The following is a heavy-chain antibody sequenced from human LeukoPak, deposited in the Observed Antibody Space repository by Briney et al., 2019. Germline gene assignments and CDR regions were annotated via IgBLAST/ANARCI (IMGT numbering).Heavy chain of an antibody. CDR2: IYWNDDK. Sequence: SGPTLVNPTQTLTLTCTFSGFSLSTSGVGVGWIRQPPGKALEWLALIYWNDDKRYSPPLKSRLTITKDTSKNQVVLTMTNMDPVDTPPYYCAHRRFGLGAEYYFDYWGQGTLVTVSS. CDR3: AHRRFGLGAEYYFDY. J-gene: IGHJ4*02. D-gene: IGHD3-10*01. V-gene: IGHV2-5*01. CDR1: GFSLSTSGVG.